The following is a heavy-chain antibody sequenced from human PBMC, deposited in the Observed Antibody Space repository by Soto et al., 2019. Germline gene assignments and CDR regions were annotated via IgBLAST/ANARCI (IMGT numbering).Heavy chain of an antibody. V-gene: IGHV3-21*01. J-gene: IGHJ5*02. CDR1: GFTFSSYS. CDR3: ARGTQYCSGGSCPYNWFDP. D-gene: IGHD2-15*01. Sequence: GGSLRLSCAASGFTFSSYSMNWVRQAPGKGLEWVSSISSSSSYIYYADSVKGRFTISRDNAKNSLYLQMNSLRAEDTAVYYCARGTQYCSGGSCPYNWFDPWGHGTLVTVSS. CDR2: ISSSSSYI.